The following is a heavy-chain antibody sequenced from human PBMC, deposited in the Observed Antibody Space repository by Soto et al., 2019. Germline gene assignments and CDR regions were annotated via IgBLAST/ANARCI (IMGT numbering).Heavy chain of an antibody. D-gene: IGHD6-13*01. J-gene: IGHJ5*02. CDR2: IYWDDDK. CDR1: GFSLSTSGVG. Sequence: SGPTLVNPTQTLTLTCTFSGFSLSTSGVGVGWIRPPPGKALEWLALIYWDDDKRYSPSLKCRLTITKDTSKNQVVLTMTNMDPVDTATYYCAHRRVPIEASSAAGSLGGRENWFDPWGQGTLVTVSS. V-gene: IGHV2-5*02. CDR3: AHRRVPIEASSAAGSLGGRENWFDP.